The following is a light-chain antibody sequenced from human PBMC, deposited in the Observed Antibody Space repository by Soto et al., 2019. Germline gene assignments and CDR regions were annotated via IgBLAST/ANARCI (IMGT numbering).Light chain of an antibody. CDR3: QQYGTLIT. J-gene: IGKJ5*01. CDR1: QSVANSY. Sequence: EIVLTQSPGTQSLSPGERATLSCRASQSVANSYLAWYQQKPGQAPRLLIYGASSRATGIPDRFSGSGSGTDFTLTISRLESEEFAVYYCQQYGTLITFGQGTRLDSK. CDR2: GAS. V-gene: IGKV3-20*01.